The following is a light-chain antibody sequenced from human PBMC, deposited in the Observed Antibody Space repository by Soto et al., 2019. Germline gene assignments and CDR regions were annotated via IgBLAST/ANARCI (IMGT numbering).Light chain of an antibody. Sequence: QAVLTQPPSVSAAPGQKVTISCSGSSSIIGNYVSWYQQLPGTAPKLVIYDDNERPSGIPDRFSGSRSGTSATLGIPGLQTGDEADYYCGTWDTSLSAVVFGGGTKVTVL. CDR1: SSIIGNY. CDR2: DDN. V-gene: IGLV1-51*01. CDR3: GTWDTSLSAVV. J-gene: IGLJ3*02.